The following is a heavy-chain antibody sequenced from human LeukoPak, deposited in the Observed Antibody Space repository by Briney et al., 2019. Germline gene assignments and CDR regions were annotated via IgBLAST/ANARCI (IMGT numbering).Heavy chain of an antibody. CDR1: GFTFSSYA. Sequence: GGSLRLSCAASGFTFSSYAVSWVRQAPGKGLEWVSGISGRGVGTYYADSVKGRFTISRDNSNNTLYLQMNSLRVEDTAVYYCAKGRGQQLVIDSWGRGTLVTVSS. V-gene: IGHV3-23*01. J-gene: IGHJ4*02. CDR2: ISGRGVGT. CDR3: AKGRGQQLVIDS. D-gene: IGHD6-13*01.